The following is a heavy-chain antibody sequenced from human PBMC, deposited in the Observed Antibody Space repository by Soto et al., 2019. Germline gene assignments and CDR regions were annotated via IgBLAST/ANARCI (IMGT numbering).Heavy chain of an antibody. CDR2: IYYSGST. CDR1: GGSISSGGYY. Sequence: SETLSLTCTVSGGSISSGGYYWSWIRQHPGKGLEWIGYIYYSGSTYYNPSLKSRVSISVDTTKNQFSLKLSSVTAADTAVYYCARSGGYSSGSILLAEYFQHWGQGTLVIVSS. V-gene: IGHV4-31*03. J-gene: IGHJ1*01. CDR3: ARSGGYSSGSILLAEYFQH. D-gene: IGHD6-19*01.